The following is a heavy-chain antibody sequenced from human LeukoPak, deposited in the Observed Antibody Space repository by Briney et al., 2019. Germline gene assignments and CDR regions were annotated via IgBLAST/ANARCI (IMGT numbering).Heavy chain of an antibody. Sequence: SETLSLTCTVSGGSISSYYWSWIRQPPGKGLEWIGYIYYSGSTNYNPSLKSRVTISVDTSKNQFSLKLSSVTAADTAVYYCARDNIVVVPAATVGGNYYYYYYMDVWGKGTTVTVSS. J-gene: IGHJ6*03. V-gene: IGHV4-59*01. CDR2: IYYSGST. CDR1: GGSISSYY. D-gene: IGHD2-2*01. CDR3: ARDNIVVVPAATVGGNYYYYYYMDV.